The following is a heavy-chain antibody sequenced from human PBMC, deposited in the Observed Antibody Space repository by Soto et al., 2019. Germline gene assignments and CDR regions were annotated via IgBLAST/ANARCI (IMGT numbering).Heavy chain of an antibody. J-gene: IGHJ4*02. CDR3: ARTTAVPNTLRSRYFFDY. CDR1: GGSISSCGYY. CDR2: IYYSGST. V-gene: IGHV4-31*03. D-gene: IGHD4-17*01. Sequence: SETLSLTCTVSGGSISSCGYYWSWIRQHPGKGLEWIGYIYYSGSTYYNPSLKSRVTISVDLSKNQFSLRLSSVTTADTALYYCARTTAVPNTLRSRYFFDYWGQGTLVTVSS.